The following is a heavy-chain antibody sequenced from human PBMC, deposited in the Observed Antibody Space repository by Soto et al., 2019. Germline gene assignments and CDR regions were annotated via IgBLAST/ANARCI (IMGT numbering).Heavy chain of an antibody. Sequence: QVQLVESGGGVVQPGRSLRLSCAASGFTFSSYGMHWVRQAPGKGLEWVAVIWYDGSNKYYADSVKGRFTISRDNSKNTLYLQINSLRAEDTAVYYCARDLGVRGGSMDVWGQGTTVTVSS. CDR3: ARDLGVRGGSMDV. V-gene: IGHV3-33*01. J-gene: IGHJ6*02. CDR1: GFTFSSYG. CDR2: IWYDGSNK. D-gene: IGHD3-10*01.